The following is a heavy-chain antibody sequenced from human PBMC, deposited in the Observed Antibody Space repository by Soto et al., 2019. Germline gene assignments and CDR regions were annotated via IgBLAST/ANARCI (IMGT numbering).Heavy chain of an antibody. D-gene: IGHD1-26*01. CDR1: GYTFTGYY. Sequence: ASVKVSCKASGYTFTGYYMHWVRQAPGQGLEWMGWINAKSGGTMYPQKFQGRVTMTWDTSISTAYMALTRLRSDDTAVYYCARALEKGGGSAGFAYWGQGTLVTVSS. V-gene: IGHV1-2*02. CDR3: ARALEKGGGSAGFAY. CDR2: INAKSGGT. J-gene: IGHJ4*02.